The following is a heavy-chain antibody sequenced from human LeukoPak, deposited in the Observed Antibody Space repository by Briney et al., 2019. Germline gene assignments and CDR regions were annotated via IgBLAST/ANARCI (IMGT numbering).Heavy chain of an antibody. CDR2: ISSSSSYI. D-gene: IGHD2-21*02. J-gene: IGHJ2*01. V-gene: IGHV3-21*01. CDR1: GFTFSSYS. CDR3: ARVVTPYWYFDL. Sequence: GGSLRLSCAASGFTFSSYSMNWVRQAPGKGLEWVSSISSSSSYIYYADSVKGRFTISRDNAKNSLYLQMNSLRAEDTAVYYCARVVTPYWYFDLWGRGTLVTVSS.